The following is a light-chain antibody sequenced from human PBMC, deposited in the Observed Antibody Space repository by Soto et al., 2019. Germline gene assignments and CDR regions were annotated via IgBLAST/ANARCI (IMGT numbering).Light chain of an antibody. CDR3: QQVVDFPLT. CDR1: QDVRTW. Sequence: IQVTQSPSSVSASVGDRVTITCRASQDVRTWLAWYQQKPGKAPKLLIHASKLQSGDPARFSGTGDGIDFTLTIDNLQPDDFATYYCQQVVDFPLTFGPGTRVDFK. CDR2: AS. J-gene: IGKJ3*01. V-gene: IGKV1-12*01.